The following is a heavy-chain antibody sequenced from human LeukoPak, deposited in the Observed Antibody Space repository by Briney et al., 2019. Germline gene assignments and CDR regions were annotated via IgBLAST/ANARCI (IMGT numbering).Heavy chain of an antibody. Sequence: PGGSLRLSCAASGFTVSNNYMSWVRQAPGKGLEWVSVIYSGGSTYYADSVKGRFTISRDNSKNTLYLQMNSLRAEDTAVYYCARDLASAAGFDPWGQGTPVTVSS. V-gene: IGHV3-66*01. J-gene: IGHJ5*02. CDR1: GFTVSNNY. D-gene: IGHD6-13*01. CDR3: ARDLASAAGFDP. CDR2: IYSGGST.